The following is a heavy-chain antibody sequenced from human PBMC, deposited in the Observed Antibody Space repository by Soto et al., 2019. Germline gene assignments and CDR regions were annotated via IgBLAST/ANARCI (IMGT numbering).Heavy chain of an antibody. Sequence: PPETLSLTCTVSGGSIRSTSYYWGWIRQPPGKGLEWLATVYYSGSTYYNPSLKSRLSLAVDTSKNHFSLKLNSVTAADTAVYYCARCRGLCTGTSCYFLFDPWGQGTLVTVSS. CDR3: ARCRGLCTGTSCYFLFDP. J-gene: IGHJ5*02. V-gene: IGHV4-39*02. CDR2: VYYSGST. CDR1: GGSIRSTSYY. D-gene: IGHD2-2*01.